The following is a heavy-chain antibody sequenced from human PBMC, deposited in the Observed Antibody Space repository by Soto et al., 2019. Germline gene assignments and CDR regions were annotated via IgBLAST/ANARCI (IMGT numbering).Heavy chain of an antibody. V-gene: IGHV1-8*02. CDR2: MNPGSGKT. D-gene: IGHD3-16*01. J-gene: IGHJ5*02. Sequence: ASVNVSCKASGYTFINYYISWVRQATGQGLEWMGWMNPGSGKTGYANKFQGRVTMTRDASTSTAHLELSSLTSEDTAVYYCARMASFGTLNWFDPWGQGTLVTVSS. CDR3: ARMASFGTLNWFDP. CDR1: GYTFINYY.